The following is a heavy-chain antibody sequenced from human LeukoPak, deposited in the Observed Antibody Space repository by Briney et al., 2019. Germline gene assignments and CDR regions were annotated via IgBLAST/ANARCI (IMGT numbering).Heavy chain of an antibody. J-gene: IGHJ6*02. D-gene: IGHD6-6*01. Sequence: SATLSLTCTVSAGSISSYYWSWIRQPPGKGLEWIGYIYYSGSTNYNPSLKSRVTIPVETSKNQFSLKLSSVTAADTAVYYCARADSSSSYYYYGMDAWGQGTTVTVSS. CDR2: IYYSGST. V-gene: IGHV4-59*01. CDR1: AGSISSYY. CDR3: ARADSSSSYYYYGMDA.